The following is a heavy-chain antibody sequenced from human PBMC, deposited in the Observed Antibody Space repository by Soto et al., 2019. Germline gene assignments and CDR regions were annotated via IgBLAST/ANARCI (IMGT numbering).Heavy chain of an antibody. V-gene: IGHV1-2*02. Sequence: GASVKVSCKASGYTFSGYYLHWVRQAPGQGLEWMGWINPDSGGTAYAQKFQGRVTMTRDRSISTAYMELSSLRSDDTALYFCALIFGVTIKCIDYWGQGTLVTVSS. D-gene: IGHD3-3*01. CDR3: ALIFGVTIKCIDY. J-gene: IGHJ4*02. CDR1: GYTFSGYY. CDR2: INPDSGGT.